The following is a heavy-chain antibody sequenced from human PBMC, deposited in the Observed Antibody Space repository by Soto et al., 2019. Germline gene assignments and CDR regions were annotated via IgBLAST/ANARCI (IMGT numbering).Heavy chain of an antibody. V-gene: IGHV3-9*01. J-gene: IGHJ4*02. CDR1: GFTFDDYA. D-gene: IGHD6-6*01. CDR3: AKDIAGEQLGVDY. Sequence: EVQLVESGGGLVQPGRSLRLSCAASGFTFDDYAMHWVRQAPGKGLEWVSGISGNSGSIGYADSVKGRFTISRDNAKNSLYLQMNSLRAEDTALYYCAKDIAGEQLGVDYWGQGTLVTVSS. CDR2: ISGNSGSI.